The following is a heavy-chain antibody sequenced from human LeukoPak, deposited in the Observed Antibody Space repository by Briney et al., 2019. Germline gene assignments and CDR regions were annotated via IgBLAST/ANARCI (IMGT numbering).Heavy chain of an antibody. Sequence: GGSLRLSCAASGFIFSTYDMSWVRQAPGRALEWVSTISGSGGSTYYADSVKGRFTISRDNSKNTLYVQMNSLRAEDTAVYYCAKDPGGIRVGRVRHDYFDYWGQGTLVTVSS. CDR3: AKDPGGIRVGRVRHDYFDY. D-gene: IGHD6-13*01. CDR2: ISGSGGST. CDR1: GFIFSTYD. J-gene: IGHJ4*02. V-gene: IGHV3-23*01.